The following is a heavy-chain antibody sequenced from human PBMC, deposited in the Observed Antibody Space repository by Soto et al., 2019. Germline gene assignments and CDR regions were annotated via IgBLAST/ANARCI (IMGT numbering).Heavy chain of an antibody. CDR1: GYTFTSYA. Sequence: ASVKVSCKASGYTFTSYAMHWVRQAPGQRLEWMGWINAGNGNTKYSQRFQGRVTITRDTSASTAYMEPSSLRSEDTAVYYCARDTLGYCSSTSCYRSGMDVWGQGTTVTVSS. D-gene: IGHD2-2*01. J-gene: IGHJ6*02. CDR3: ARDTLGYCSSTSCYRSGMDV. V-gene: IGHV1-3*01. CDR2: INAGNGNT.